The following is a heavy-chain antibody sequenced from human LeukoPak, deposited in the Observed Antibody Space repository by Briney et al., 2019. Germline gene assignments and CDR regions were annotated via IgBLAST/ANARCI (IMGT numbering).Heavy chain of an antibody. CDR2: ISASGST. Sequence: SETLSLTCTVSGGSISSYYWSWTRHPAGKGLEWIGRISASGSTDYNPSLNSRLSMSVDTSKNEFSLKLRSVTAADTAVYYCARHYSGSYVDYWGQGTLVTVSS. D-gene: IGHD1-26*01. J-gene: IGHJ4*02. CDR3: ARHYSGSYVDY. V-gene: IGHV4-4*07. CDR1: GGSISSYY.